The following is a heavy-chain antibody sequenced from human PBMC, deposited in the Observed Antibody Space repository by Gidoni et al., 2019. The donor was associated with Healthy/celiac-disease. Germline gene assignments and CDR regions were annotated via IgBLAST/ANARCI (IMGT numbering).Heavy chain of an antibody. CDR3: ARYYYDSSGYYRYDAFDI. CDR2: IIPSFGTA. J-gene: IGHJ3*02. V-gene: IGHV1-69*01. Sequence: QVQLVQSGAEVKKPGSSVKVSCKASGGTFSSYAISWVRQAPGQGLEWMGGIIPSFGTANYAQKFQGRVTITADESTSTAYMELSSLRSEDTAVYYCARYYYDSSGYYRYDAFDIWGQGTMVTVSS. D-gene: IGHD3-22*01. CDR1: GGTFSSYA.